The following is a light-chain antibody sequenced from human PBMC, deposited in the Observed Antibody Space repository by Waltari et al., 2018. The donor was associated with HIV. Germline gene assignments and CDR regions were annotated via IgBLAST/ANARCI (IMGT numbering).Light chain of an antibody. V-gene: IGKV1-12*01. CDR1: QAISNW. J-gene: IGKJ2*01. CDR2: AAT. Sequence: DIQVTQSPSSVSASVGDRITITCRASQAISNWLAWYQQKPGKAPKLLIYAATILQRGVPSRFSGSGSGTDFTLTISSLQPEDSATYYCQQANSFPHSFGQRTKLQIK. CDR3: QQANSFPHS.